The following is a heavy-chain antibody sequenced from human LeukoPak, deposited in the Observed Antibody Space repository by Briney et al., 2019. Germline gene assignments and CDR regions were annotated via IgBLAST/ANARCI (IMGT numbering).Heavy chain of an antibody. J-gene: IGHJ4*02. D-gene: IGHD3-10*01. CDR3: AKSPYQGSFDY. Sequence: GGSLRLSCTASGFTFSSYAMNWVRQAPGKGLEWVSAISDSGVSTYYADSVKGRFTISRDNSKNTLYLQMNSLRAEDTAVYYCAKSPYQGSFDYWGQGTLVTVSS. CDR2: ISDSGVST. CDR1: GFTFSSYA. V-gene: IGHV3-23*01.